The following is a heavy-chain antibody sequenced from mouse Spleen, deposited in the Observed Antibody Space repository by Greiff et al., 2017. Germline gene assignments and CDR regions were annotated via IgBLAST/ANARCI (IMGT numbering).Heavy chain of an antibody. V-gene: IGHV1-69*01. CDR2: IDPSDSYT. J-gene: IGHJ3*01. CDR3: AREGIPGAY. Sequence: VQLQQSGAELVMPGASVKLSCKASGYTFTSYWMHWVKQRPGQGLEWIGEIDPSDSYTNYNQKFKGKATLTVDKSSSTAYMQLSSLTSEDSAVYYCAREGIPGAYWGQGTLVTVSA. CDR1: GYTFTSYW.